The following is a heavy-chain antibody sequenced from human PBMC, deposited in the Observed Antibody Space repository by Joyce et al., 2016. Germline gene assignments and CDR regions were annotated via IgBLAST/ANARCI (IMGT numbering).Heavy chain of an antibody. CDR2: VNHSVST. V-gene: IGHV4-34*02. CDR3: ARGLVVTGTRVRGYNYGYSS. D-gene: IGHD5-18*01. Sequence: QVQLQQWGGGLLKPSETLSLTCAVYGGSFSGYYWSWIRQPPGKGVAWIGEVNHSVSTSYDESLKSGVTISVDTSKNQLSLNLTSVTAADTAVYFCARGLVVTGTRVRGYNYGYSSWGQGTLVTVSS. J-gene: IGHJ5*02. CDR1: GGSFSGYY.